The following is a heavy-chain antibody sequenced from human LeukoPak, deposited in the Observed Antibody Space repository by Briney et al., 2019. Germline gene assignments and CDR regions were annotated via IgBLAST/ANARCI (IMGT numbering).Heavy chain of an antibody. CDR3: ARSGSSSWADYYMDV. CDR1: GGSISSYY. CDR2: IYTSGST. D-gene: IGHD6-6*01. J-gene: IGHJ6*03. V-gene: IGHV4-4*07. Sequence: SETLSLTCTVSGGSISSYYWSWIRQPAGKGLEWIGRIYTSGSTNYNPSLKSRVTISVDTSKNQFSLKLSSVTAAGTAVYYCARSGSSSWADYYMDVWGKGTTVTVSS.